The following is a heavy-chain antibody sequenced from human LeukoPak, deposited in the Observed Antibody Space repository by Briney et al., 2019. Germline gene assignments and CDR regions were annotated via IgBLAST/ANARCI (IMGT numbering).Heavy chain of an antibody. CDR2: TYYSGSGST. D-gene: IGHD4-23*01. Sequence: PETLSLTCTVSGGSINNYYWSWIRQPPGKGLEWIGYTYYSGSGSTNYNPSLKSRVTISVDTSKNQFSLKLSSVTAADTAVYYCARRGGHGGSFDYWGQGTLVTVSS. V-gene: IGHV4-59*08. CDR3: ARRGGHGGSFDY. J-gene: IGHJ4*02. CDR1: GGSINNYY.